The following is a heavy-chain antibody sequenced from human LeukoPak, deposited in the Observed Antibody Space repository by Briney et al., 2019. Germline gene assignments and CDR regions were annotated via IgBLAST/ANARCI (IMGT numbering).Heavy chain of an antibody. CDR3: ARETGFADAFDF. V-gene: IGHV3-21*03. CDR1: GFKFSVYN. Sequence: GGSLRLSCAASGFKFSVYNMNWVRQAPGSGLEWVSRITGTGSQFDDVDYADSVRGRFTISRDNAKDSLFLEMSGLRVEDTGIYFCARETGFADAFDFWGRGTLVTVSS. CDR2: ITGTGSQFDDV. J-gene: IGHJ3*01.